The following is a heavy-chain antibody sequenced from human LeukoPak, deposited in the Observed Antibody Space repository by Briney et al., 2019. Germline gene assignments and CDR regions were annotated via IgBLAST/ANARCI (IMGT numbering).Heavy chain of an antibody. CDR1: GFTFSSYD. D-gene: IGHD6-13*01. CDR3: AKGEQQLDYYYYMDV. J-gene: IGHJ6*03. CDR2: SGTAGDT. Sequence: PGGSLRLSCAASGFTFSSYDMHWVRQATGKGLEWVSASGTAGDTYYADSVKGRFTISRDNSKNSLYLQMNSLRTEDTALYYCAKGEQQLDYYYYMDVWGKGTTVTISS. V-gene: IGHV3-13*01.